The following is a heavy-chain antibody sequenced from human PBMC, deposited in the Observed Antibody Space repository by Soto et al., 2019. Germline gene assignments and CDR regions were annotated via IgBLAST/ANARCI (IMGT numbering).Heavy chain of an antibody. CDR1: GFSISDHY. CDR2: TRHKSYTT. J-gene: IGHJ6*02. CDR3: AKCITIFGVVVV. V-gene: IGHV3-72*01. Sequence: GGSLRLSCVASGFSISDHYMDWVRQAPGKGLQWVGRTRHKSYTTDYADSVKGRFTISRDNSKNTLYLQMNSLRAEDTAVYYCAKCITIFGVVVVWGQGTTVTVSS. D-gene: IGHD3-3*01.